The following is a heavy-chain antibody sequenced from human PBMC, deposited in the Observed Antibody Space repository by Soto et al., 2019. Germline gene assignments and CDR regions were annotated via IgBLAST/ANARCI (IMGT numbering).Heavy chain of an antibody. V-gene: IGHV3-23*01. CDR1: GFSFSTYP. CDR3: AKATATGGGAFDF. D-gene: IGHD2-8*02. J-gene: IGHJ3*01. CDR2: ILVDGRT. Sequence: PGGSLRLSCAASGFSFSTYPMVWVRQAPGKRLEWVSTILVDGRTFYVDSVKGRFTISRDNSRNTVYLQMNSLTAGDTALYYCAKATATGGGAFDFCGQGTVVTVSS.